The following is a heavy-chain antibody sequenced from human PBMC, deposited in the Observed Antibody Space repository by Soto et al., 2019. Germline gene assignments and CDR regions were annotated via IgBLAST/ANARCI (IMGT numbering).Heavy chain of an antibody. V-gene: IGHV4-39*01. D-gene: IGHD4-17*01. CDR1: GGSISSSSYY. CDR3: ARRTVTTLTLDY. CDR2: IYYSGST. Sequence: SETLSLTCTVSGGSISSSSYYWGWIRQPPGKGLEWIGSIYYSGSTYYNPSLKSRVTISGDTSKNQISLELSSVTAADTAVYYCARRTVTTLTLDYWGQGTLVTVSS. J-gene: IGHJ4*02.